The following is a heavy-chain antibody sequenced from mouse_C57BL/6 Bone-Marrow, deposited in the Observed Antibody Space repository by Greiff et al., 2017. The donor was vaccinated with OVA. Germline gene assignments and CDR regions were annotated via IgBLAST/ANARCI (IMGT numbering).Heavy chain of an antibody. CDR1: GFNIKNTY. V-gene: IGHV14-3*01. Sequence: EVQLQQSVAELVRPGASVKLSCTASGFNIKNTYMHWVKQRPEQGLEWIGRIDPANGNTKYAPKFQGQATITADTSSNTAYLQLSSLTSEDTAIYYCARDYYGSSSRYYYAMDYWGQGTSVTVSS. CDR3: ARDYYGSSSRYYYAMDY. CDR2: IDPANGNT. D-gene: IGHD1-1*01. J-gene: IGHJ4*01.